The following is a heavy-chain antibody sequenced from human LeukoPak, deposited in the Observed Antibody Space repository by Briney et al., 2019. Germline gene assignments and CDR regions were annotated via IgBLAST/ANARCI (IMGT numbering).Heavy chain of an antibody. D-gene: IGHD5-12*01. CDR1: GLSLSTSGVG. V-gene: IGHV2-5*02. J-gene: IGHJ4*02. Sequence: SGPTLVKPTQTLTLTCTFSGLSLSTSGVGVGWIRQPPGKALEWLAFIYWDDDKHYSPSLKSRLTIAKDTSKNQVVLTMTNMDPVDTATYFCAHSWWLRYYFDYWGQGALVTVSS. CDR2: IYWDDDK. CDR3: AHSWWLRYYFDY.